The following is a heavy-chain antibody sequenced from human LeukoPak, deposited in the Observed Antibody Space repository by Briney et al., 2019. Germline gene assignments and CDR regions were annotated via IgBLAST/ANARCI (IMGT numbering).Heavy chain of an antibody. CDR1: GYSFTNYW. D-gene: IGHD6-19*01. J-gene: IGHJ4*02. V-gene: IGHV5-51*01. CDR3: ARHHVGSGWSFPYYFDY. Sequence: PGESLKISCKGSGYSFTNYWIGWVRQMPGKGLEWVGIIYPGDSDTRYSPSFQGQVTISADKSISTAYLQWSSLKASDTAMYYCARHHVGSGWSFPYYFDYWGQGTLVTVSS. CDR2: IYPGDSDT.